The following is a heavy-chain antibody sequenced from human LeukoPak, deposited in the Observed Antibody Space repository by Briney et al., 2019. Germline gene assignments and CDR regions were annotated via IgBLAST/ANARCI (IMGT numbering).Heavy chain of an antibody. CDR1: GFTFSSYW. CDR3: ARDPRYYSDLYYFDY. J-gene: IGHJ4*02. Sequence: PGGSLRLSCAASGFTFSSYWMSWVRQAPGKGLEWVAYIKQDVSEQSYVDSVKGRFTISRDNAKNSLYLQMNSLRAEDTAVYYCARDPRYYSDLYYFDYWGRGTLVTVSS. V-gene: IGHV3-7*01. D-gene: IGHD3-22*01. CDR2: IKQDVSEQ.